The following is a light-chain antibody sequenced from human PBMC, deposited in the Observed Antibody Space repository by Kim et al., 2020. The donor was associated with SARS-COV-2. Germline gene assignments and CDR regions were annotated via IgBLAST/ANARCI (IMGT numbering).Light chain of an antibody. V-gene: IGLV3-21*04. CDR3: QVWDSSNDHVV. CDR1: NIGGKS. CDR2: HDS. Sequence: PGRTARIACGGNNIGGKSVHWYQQKPGQAPALVIYHDSDRPSGIPERFSGSNSGNTATLTISRVEAGDEADFYCQVWDSSNDHVVFGGGTQLTVL. J-gene: IGLJ2*01.